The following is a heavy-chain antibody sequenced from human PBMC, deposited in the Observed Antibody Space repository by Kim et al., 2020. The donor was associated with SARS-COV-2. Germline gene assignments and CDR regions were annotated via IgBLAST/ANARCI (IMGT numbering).Heavy chain of an antibody. J-gene: IGHJ4*02. CDR3: ARMRREGGY. CDR2: EK. V-gene: IGHV3-7*01. Sequence: EKDYQDSVKGRLTISSDNAKKSLYLQMNSLRGEDTAVYYCARMRREGGYWGQGTLVTVSS. D-gene: IGHD1-26*01.